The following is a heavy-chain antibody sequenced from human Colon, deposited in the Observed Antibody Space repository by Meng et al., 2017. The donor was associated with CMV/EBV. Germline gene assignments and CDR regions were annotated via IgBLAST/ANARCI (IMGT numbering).Heavy chain of an antibody. J-gene: IGHJ4*02. CDR3: ARRRGGSGRDC. CDR2: IYHSGST. Sequence: QLQRQESGPGCVRPSGTLSLPCTVSGGPISSSNYYWDCLRQPPGKGLEWIGAIYHSGSTSYNPSLQSRVTMFVDTSKNQFSLMLTSVTATDTAVYYCARRRGGSGRDCWGQGTLVTVSS. CDR1: GGPISSSNYY. D-gene: IGHD3-10*01. V-gene: IGHV4-39*01.